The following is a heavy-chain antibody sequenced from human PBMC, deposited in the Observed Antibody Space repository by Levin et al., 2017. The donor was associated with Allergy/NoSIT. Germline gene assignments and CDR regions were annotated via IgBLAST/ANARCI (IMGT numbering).Heavy chain of an antibody. D-gene: IGHD3/OR15-3a*01. J-gene: IGHJ4*02. V-gene: IGHV3-23*01. CDR2: MSGSGVTI. CDR1: GFRINSYA. CDR3: AKGFDFWTSFYTGFDS. Sequence: PGESLKISCVASGFRINSYAMSWVRQAPGKGLEWVSGMSGSGVTINYADSVKGRFTISRDNSENTLYLQMNSLRAEDTAVYYCAKGFDFWTSFYTGFDSWGQGAIVTVSS.